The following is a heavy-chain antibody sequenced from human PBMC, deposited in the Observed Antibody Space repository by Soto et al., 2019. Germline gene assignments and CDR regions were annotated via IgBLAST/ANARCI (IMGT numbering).Heavy chain of an antibody. CDR3: AREGGRYCTGGSCQVDC. CDR2: IYYSGNT. J-gene: IGHJ4*02. V-gene: IGHV4-39*02. D-gene: IGHD2-15*01. Sequence: QLQLQESGPGLVKPSETLSLTCTVSGGSISSSSYYWGWIRQPPGKGLEWIGSIYYSGNTYYTPSLKTRVTISVDPSTNQFALKLSAVTAADTAVYDCAREGGRYCTGGSCQVDCWGQGTLVTVSS. CDR1: GGSISSSSYY.